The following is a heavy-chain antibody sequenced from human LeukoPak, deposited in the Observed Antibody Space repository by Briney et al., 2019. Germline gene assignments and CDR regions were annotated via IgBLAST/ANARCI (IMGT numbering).Heavy chain of an antibody. Sequence: GASVKVSCKASGYTFTSYDINWVRQAPGQGLEWMGWINPNSGGTNYAQKFQGRVTMTRDTSISTAYMELSRLRSDDTAVYYCARDRGSGIQHFDYWGQGTLVTVSS. V-gene: IGHV1-2*02. D-gene: IGHD1-1*01. CDR2: INPNSGGT. J-gene: IGHJ4*02. CDR1: GYTFTSYD. CDR3: ARDRGSGIQHFDY.